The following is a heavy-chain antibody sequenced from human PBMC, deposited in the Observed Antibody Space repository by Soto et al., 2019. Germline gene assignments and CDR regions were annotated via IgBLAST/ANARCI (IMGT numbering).Heavy chain of an antibody. V-gene: IGHV1-3*01. CDR1: GYTFTRYT. CDR3: ARGIATGQLDP. Sequence: QVQLVQSGAEVKKPGASVKISCKASGYTFTRYTMNWVRQAPGQRLEWMGWINPDNGNTKSSQKFQDRVIMTRDTSARTAYMDLSSLRSEDTAVYYCARGIATGQLDPWGQGTLVTVSS. CDR2: INPDNGNT. J-gene: IGHJ5*02. D-gene: IGHD2-15*01.